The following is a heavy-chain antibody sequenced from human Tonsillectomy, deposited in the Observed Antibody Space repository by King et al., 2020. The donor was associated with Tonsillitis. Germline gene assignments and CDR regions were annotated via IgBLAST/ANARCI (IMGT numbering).Heavy chain of an antibody. V-gene: IGHV5-51*01. CDR2: IYPGDSDT. D-gene: IGHD2-21*02. CDR1: GYNFASTW. Sequence: QLVKSGAEVKKPGESLKISCQGSGYNFASTWIGWVRQMPGQGLEWMGIIYPGDSDTRYSPSFQGQVTISADTSISTAYLHWSSLKASDTAMYYCARQGASVTRFYYYDHMDVWGNGTTVTVSS. CDR3: ARQGASVTRFYYYDHMDV. J-gene: IGHJ6*03.